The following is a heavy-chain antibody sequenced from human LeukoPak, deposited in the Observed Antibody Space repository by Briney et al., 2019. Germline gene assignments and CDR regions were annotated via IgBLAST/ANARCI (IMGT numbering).Heavy chain of an antibody. CDR1: GFTFSNYA. CDR2: VSSSGYIT. J-gene: IGHJ3*02. Sequence: GGSLRLSCAASGFTFSNYAMMWVRQAPGKALEWVSSVSSSGYITSYAGSVKGRFTISRDNSKNTLYLQMNSLIADDTAIYYCAKRAVVAPASGAFDIWGQGTMVTVSS. CDR3: AKRAVVAPASGAFDI. D-gene: IGHD2-2*01. V-gene: IGHV3-23*01.